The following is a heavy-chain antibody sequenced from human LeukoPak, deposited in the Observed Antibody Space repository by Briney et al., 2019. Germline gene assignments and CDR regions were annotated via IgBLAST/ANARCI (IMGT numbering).Heavy chain of an antibody. Sequence: GGSLRLSCAGSGFIFSSYAMSWVRQAPGKGLEWVSYISSSSSTIYYADSVKGRFTISRDNAKNSLYLQMNSLRDEDTAMYYCARDLAVSDYWGQGTLVTVSS. J-gene: IGHJ4*02. V-gene: IGHV3-48*02. CDR3: ARDLAVSDY. CDR2: ISSSSSTI. CDR1: GFIFSSYA.